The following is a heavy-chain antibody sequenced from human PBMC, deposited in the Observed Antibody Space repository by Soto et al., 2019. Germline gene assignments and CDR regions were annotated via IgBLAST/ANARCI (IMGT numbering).Heavy chain of an antibody. J-gene: IGHJ4*02. Sequence: EVQLLESGGGLVQPGGSLRLSCAASGFTFSRYAMSWVRQAPRKGLEWVSAISGSGGSTYYADSVKGRFTISRDNSKNTLYLQMNSLRAEDTAVYYCSKDLAVTPMHWGQGTLVTVSS. V-gene: IGHV3-23*01. CDR3: SKDLAVTPMH. CDR2: ISGSGGST. D-gene: IGHD4-17*01. CDR1: GFTFSRYA.